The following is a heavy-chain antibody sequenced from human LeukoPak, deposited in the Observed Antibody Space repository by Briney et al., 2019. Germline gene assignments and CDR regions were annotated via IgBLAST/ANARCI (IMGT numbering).Heavy chain of an antibody. J-gene: IGHJ6*03. V-gene: IGHV4-34*01. Sequence: SSETLSLTCAVYGGSFSGYYWSWIRQPPGKGLEWIGEINHSGSTNYNPSLKSRVTISVDTSKNQFSLKLSSVTAADTAVYYCARGILGSSWYNYYYYYYMDVWGKGTTVTVSS. D-gene: IGHD6-13*01. CDR2: INHSGST. CDR3: ARGILGSSWYNYYYYYYMDV. CDR1: GGSFSGYY.